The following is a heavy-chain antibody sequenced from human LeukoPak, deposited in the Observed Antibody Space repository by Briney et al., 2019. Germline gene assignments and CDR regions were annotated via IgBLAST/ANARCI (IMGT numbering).Heavy chain of an antibody. Sequence: SGTLSLTCAVYGGSFSGYYWSWIRQPPGKGLEWIGEINHSGSTNYNPSLKSRVTISVDTSKNQFSLKLSSVTAADTAVYYCARHTGIVGASFDYWGQGTLVTVSS. J-gene: IGHJ4*02. CDR1: GGSFSGYY. V-gene: IGHV4-34*01. CDR2: INHSGST. CDR3: ARHTGIVGASFDY. D-gene: IGHD1-26*01.